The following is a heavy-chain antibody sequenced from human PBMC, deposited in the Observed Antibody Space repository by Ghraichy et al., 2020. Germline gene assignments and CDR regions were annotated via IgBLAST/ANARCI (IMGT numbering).Heavy chain of an antibody. Sequence: GGSLRLSCSASGFTFSSYAMHWVRQAPGKGLQYVSAISANGDNTYYADSVKDRFTISRDNSKNTLYLQMTSLRVEDTAVYYCVTPGGILRHIDWLSTTDYWRQGTLGTVSS. J-gene: IGHJ4*02. CDR1: GFTFSSYA. D-gene: IGHD3-9*01. CDR3: VTPGGILRHIDWLSTTDY. V-gene: IGHV3-64D*06. CDR2: ISANGDNT.